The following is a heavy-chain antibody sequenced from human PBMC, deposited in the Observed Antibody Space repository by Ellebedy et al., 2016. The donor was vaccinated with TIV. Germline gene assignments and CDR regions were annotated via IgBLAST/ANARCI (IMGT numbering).Heavy chain of an antibody. Sequence: MPSETLSLTCTVSGDSISSNNYYWGWIRQPPGKGLEWIGSINYSGTAYYNPSLNSRVTISVHTSKNQFYLKLSSVTAADTAVYYCAIGEVVVSAAAGACFDYWGQGTLVTVSS. CDR2: INYSGTA. J-gene: IGHJ4*02. CDR1: GDSISSNNYY. V-gene: IGHV4-39*01. CDR3: AIGEVVVSAAAGACFDY. D-gene: IGHD2-15*01.